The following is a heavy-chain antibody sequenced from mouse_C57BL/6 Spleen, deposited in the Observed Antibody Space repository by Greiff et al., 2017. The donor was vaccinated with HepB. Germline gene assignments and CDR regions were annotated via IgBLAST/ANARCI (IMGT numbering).Heavy chain of an antibody. CDR1: GFTFSSYA. Sequence: EVKLMESGGGLVKPGGSLKLSCAASGFTFSSYAMSWVRQTPEKRLEWVATISDGGSYTYYPDNVKGRFTISRDNAKNTLYLQMSHLKSEDTAMYYCARDGDGTYAMDYWGQGTSVTVSS. J-gene: IGHJ4*01. D-gene: IGHD2-1*01. CDR3: ARDGDGTYAMDY. V-gene: IGHV5-4*01. CDR2: ISDGGSYT.